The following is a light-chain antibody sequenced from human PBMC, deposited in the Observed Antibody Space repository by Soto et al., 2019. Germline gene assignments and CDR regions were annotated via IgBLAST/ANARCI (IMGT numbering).Light chain of an antibody. J-gene: IGLJ1*01. V-gene: IGLV2-23*01. CDR3: CSYAGSSTYV. Sequence: QSVLTQPASVSGSPGQSITISCTGTSSDVGSHNLVSWYQQHPGKAPKLMIYEDTKRPSGVSNRFSGSKSGNTASLTISGLQAEDEADYYCCSYAGSSTYVFGTGTKLTVL. CDR1: SSDVGSHNL. CDR2: EDT.